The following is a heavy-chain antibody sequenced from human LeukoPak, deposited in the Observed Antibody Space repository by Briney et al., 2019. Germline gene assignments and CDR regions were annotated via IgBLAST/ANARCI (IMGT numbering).Heavy chain of an antibody. V-gene: IGHV3-48*03. CDR3: ARDGGYSYGKKGCFEK. Sequence: GGSLRLSCAASGFTFSSYEMNWVRQAPGKGLEWVSYISSSGSTKYYADSVKGRFTISRDNAKNSLYLQMNSLRAEDTAVYYCARDGGYSYGKKGCFEKWGQGTLVTVSS. CDR1: GFTFSSYE. CDR2: ISSSGSTK. J-gene: IGHJ4*02. D-gene: IGHD5-18*01.